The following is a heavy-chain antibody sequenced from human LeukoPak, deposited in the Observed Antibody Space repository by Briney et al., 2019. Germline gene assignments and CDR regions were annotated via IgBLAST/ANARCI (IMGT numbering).Heavy chain of an antibody. V-gene: IGHV3-48*03. CDR1: GFTFSSYE. J-gene: IGHJ4*02. Sequence: GGSLRLSCAASGFTFSSYEMNWVRQAPGKGLEWVSYISSSGSTIYYADSVKGRFTISRDNAKNSLYLQMNSLRAEDTAVYYCARHTWQWLPFDDWGQGTQVTISS. CDR2: ISSSGSTI. CDR3: ARHTWQWLPFDD. D-gene: IGHD5-12*01.